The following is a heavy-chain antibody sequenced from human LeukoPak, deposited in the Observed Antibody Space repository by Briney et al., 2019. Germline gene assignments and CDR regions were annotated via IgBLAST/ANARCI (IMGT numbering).Heavy chain of an antibody. CDR1: GYTFTSYD. Sequence: ASVKVSCKASGYTFTSYDINWVRQATGHGLEWMGWMNPNSGNTGYAQKFQGRVTMTRNTSISTAYMELSSLRSEDTAVYYCARVIRIAAAGTGLSYWGQGTLVTVSS. CDR3: ARVIRIAAAGTGLSY. J-gene: IGHJ4*02. V-gene: IGHV1-8*01. CDR2: MNPNSGNT. D-gene: IGHD6-13*01.